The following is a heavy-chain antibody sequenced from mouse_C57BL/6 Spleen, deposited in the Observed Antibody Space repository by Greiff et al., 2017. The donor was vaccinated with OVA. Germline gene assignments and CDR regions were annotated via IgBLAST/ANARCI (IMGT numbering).Heavy chain of an antibody. CDR3: VRGGDYDGDWYFDV. CDR1: GYTFTSYW. V-gene: IGHV1-53*01. CDR2: INPSNGGT. Sequence: VQLQQPGPELVKPGASVKLSCKASGYTFTSYWMHWVKQRPGQGLEWIGNINPSNGGTNYNEKFKSKATLTVDKSSSTAYMQLSSLTSEDSAVYYCVRGGDYDGDWYFDVWGTGTTVTVSS. J-gene: IGHJ1*03. D-gene: IGHD2-4*01.